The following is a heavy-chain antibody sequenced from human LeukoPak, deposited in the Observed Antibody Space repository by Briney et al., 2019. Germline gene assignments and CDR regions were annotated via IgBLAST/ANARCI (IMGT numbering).Heavy chain of an antibody. CDR1: GFTFSSYG. Sequence: GGSLRLSCAASGFTFSSYGMHWVRQAPGQGLEWVAFIRYDGNNKYYGDSVKGRFTISRDNSKNTLYLQMNSLRAEDTAVYYCAKKWSGDYDSSDVNDSFDIWGQGTMVTVSS. CDR2: IRYDGNNK. D-gene: IGHD3-22*01. J-gene: IGHJ3*02. CDR3: AKKWSGDYDSSDVNDSFDI. V-gene: IGHV3-30*02.